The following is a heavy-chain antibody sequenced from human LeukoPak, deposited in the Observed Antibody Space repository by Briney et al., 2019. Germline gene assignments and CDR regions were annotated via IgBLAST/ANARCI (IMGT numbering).Heavy chain of an antibody. CDR2: ISSSSSYI. V-gene: IGHV3-21*01. CDR1: GFTFSSYW. D-gene: IGHD3-10*01. J-gene: IGHJ6*03. Sequence: GGSLRLSCAASGFTFSSYWMSWVRQAPGKGLEWVSSISSSSSYIYYADSVKGRFTISRDNAKNSLYLQMNSLRAEDTAVYYCARDVTMVRGVAGDYYYYYYYMDVWGKGTTVTVSS. CDR3: ARDVTMVRGVAGDYYYYYYYMDV.